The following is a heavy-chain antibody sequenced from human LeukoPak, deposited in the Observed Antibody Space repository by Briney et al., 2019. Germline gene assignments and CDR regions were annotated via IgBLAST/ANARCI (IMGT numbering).Heavy chain of an antibody. V-gene: IGHV3-74*01. CDR2: INSDGSST. J-gene: IGHJ4*02. CDR3: ASGKRYSTGWYYFDN. CDR1: GFTFSNYW. Sequence: GGSLRLSCAAPGFTFSNYWMHWVRQAPGKGLVWVSRINSDGSSTSYADSVKGRFTISRDNSKNTLHLQMKSLRVEDTAVYYCASGKRYSTGWYYFDNWGRGTLVTVSS. D-gene: IGHD6-19*01.